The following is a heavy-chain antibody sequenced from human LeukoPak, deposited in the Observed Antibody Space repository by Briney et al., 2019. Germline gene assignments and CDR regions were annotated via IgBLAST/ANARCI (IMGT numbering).Heavy chain of an antibody. CDR1: GGSISSGDYY. J-gene: IGHJ4*02. Sequence: SETLSLTCTVSGGSISSGDYYWSWIRQPPGKGLEWIGSIYNSGRTYYNPSLKRRVTISADTSKNQLSLKLNSVTAADTAVYYCATSPYYDFWSGYAAWGQGTLVTVSS. V-gene: IGHV4-30-4*01. CDR3: ATSPYYDFWSGYAA. D-gene: IGHD3-3*01. CDR2: IYNSGRT.